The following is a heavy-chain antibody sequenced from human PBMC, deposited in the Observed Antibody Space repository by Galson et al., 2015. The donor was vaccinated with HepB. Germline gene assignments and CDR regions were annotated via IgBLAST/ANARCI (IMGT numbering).Heavy chain of an antibody. CDR3: VIEVPSGFDP. J-gene: IGHJ5*02. CDR1: GFSLSDYR. V-gene: IGHV3-15*01. CDR2: IRSKGDGGTA. Sequence: SLRLSCAASGFSLSDYRMSWVRQAPEKGLEWIGRIRSKGDGGTADHAANVKGRFTISKDDSKNTLFLQINSLKIEDTAVYYCVIEVPSGFDPWGQGTLVAVSS.